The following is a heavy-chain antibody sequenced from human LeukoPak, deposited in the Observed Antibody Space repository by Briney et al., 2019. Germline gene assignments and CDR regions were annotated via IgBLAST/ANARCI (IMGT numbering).Heavy chain of an antibody. CDR3: ARARGYSYGYDY. J-gene: IGHJ4*02. D-gene: IGHD5-18*01. Sequence: GGSLRLSCAASGFTFSSYSMNWVRQAPGKGLEWVSSISSSSSYIYYADSVEGRFTISRDNAKNSLYLQMNSLRAEDTAVYYCARARGYSYGYDYWGQGTLVTVSS. CDR1: GFTFSSYS. V-gene: IGHV3-21*01. CDR2: ISSSSSYI.